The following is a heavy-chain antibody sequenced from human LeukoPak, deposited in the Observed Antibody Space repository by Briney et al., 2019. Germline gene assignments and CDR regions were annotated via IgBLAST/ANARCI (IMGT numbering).Heavy chain of an antibody. J-gene: IGHJ4*02. CDR1: GFTFSGSA. Sequence: GGSLRLSCAASGFTFSGSALHWVRQASGKGLEWIGRIRSKTNNYATTYAASVTGRFTISRDDAENTAYLQMNSLKAEDTAVYYCTRPGDDVGDYWGQGTLVTVSS. D-gene: IGHD4-17*01. CDR3: TRPGDDVGDY. CDR2: IRSKTNNYAT. V-gene: IGHV3-73*01.